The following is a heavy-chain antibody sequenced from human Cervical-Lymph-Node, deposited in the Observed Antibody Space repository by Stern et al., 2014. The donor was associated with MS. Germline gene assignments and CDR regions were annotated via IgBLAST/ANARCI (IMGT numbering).Heavy chain of an antibody. J-gene: IGHJ4*02. CDR2: ISHDGILQ. CDR1: GFTLSSHG. V-gene: IGHV3-30*18. Sequence: VQLVESGGGVAQPGRSLRLSCAASGFTLSSHGMQWVRQAPGNGLEWVAGISHDGILQYYADSVRDRFTVSRDNSKNMLYLQMNNLRPEDTAIYYCAKEAGGRGSSYESYFDYWGQGTLVTVSS. CDR3: AKEAGGRGSSYESYFDY. D-gene: IGHD3-22*01.